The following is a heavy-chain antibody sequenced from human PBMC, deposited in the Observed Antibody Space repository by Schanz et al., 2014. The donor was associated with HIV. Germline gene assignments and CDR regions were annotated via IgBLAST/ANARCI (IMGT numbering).Heavy chain of an antibody. D-gene: IGHD6-19*01. J-gene: IGHJ6*02. CDR2: INPNRGGT. CDR3: ARAPPREQWLIGYYGMDV. CDR1: GYSFTGFF. Sequence: QVQLVQSGPEVKKPGASVKVSCKASGYSFTGFFLHWVRQAPGQGLEWMGWINPNRGGTNYAQKYLGRVTMTRDTSISTAYIELSSLTSDDTAVYYCARAPPREQWLIGYYGMDVWGQGTTVTVSS. V-gene: IGHV1-2*02.